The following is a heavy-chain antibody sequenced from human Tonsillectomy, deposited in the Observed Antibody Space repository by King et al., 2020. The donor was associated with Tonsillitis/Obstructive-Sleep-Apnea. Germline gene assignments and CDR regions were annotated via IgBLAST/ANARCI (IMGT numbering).Heavy chain of an antibody. Sequence: ITLKESGPTLVKPTQTLTLTCTFSGFSLSTSGVGVGWIRQPPGKALEWLALIYRDDDKRYSPSLKSRLTITKDTSKNQVVLTMTNMDPVDTATFYCAHSPYSRNWLSWFHPWGQGTLVTVSS. CDR2: IYRDDDK. CDR3: AHSPYSRNWLSWFHP. V-gene: IGHV2-5*02. CDR1: GFSLSTSGVG. J-gene: IGHJ5*02. D-gene: IGHD6-13*01.